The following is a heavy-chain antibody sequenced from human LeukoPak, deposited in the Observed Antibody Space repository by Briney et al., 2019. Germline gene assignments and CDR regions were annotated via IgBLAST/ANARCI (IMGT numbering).Heavy chain of an antibody. CDR1: GFTFSDNY. CDR2: ISSSGGTI. CDR3: ARDLAGGYYDTSGYYNWFDP. D-gene: IGHD3-22*01. J-gene: IGHJ5*02. V-gene: IGHV3-11*01. Sequence: PGGSLRLSCAASGFTFSDNYMSWIRQAPGKGLEWVSYISSSGGTIYYADSVKGRFTISRDNAKNSLYLQMNSLRAEDTAVYYCARDLAGGYYDTSGYYNWFDPWGQGTLVTVSS.